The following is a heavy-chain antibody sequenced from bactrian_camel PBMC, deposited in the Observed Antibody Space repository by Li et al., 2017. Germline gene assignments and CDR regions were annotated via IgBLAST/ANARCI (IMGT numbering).Heavy chain of an antibody. V-gene: IGHV3S59*01. CDR3: AGSAWRWDSSACTLVRDDYER. CDR2: THTRKGVT. J-gene: IGHJ4*01. Sequence: DVQLVESGGESVQAEGSLRLSCDTSGYTFSRGCAAWFRQAPGKEREGVAVTHTRKGVTYVDDSVKGRFTISVSREHTVNALYLQMNNLKPEDSAMYYCAGSAWRWDSSACTLVRDDYERWGQGTQVTVS. D-gene: IGHD1*01. CDR1: GYTFSRGC.